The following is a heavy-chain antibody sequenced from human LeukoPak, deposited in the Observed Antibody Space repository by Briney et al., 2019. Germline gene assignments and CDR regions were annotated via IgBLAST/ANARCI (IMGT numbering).Heavy chain of an antibody. CDR1: GGSFSGYY. D-gene: IGHD2-15*01. CDR2: INHSGST. Sequence: SETLSLTCAVYGGSFSGYYWSWIRQPPGKGLEWIGEINHSGSTNYNPSLKSRVTISVDTFKNQFSLKLSSVTAADTAVYYCARGYCSGGSCVTLDYWGQGTLVTVSS. CDR3: ARGYCSGGSCVTLDY. J-gene: IGHJ4*02. V-gene: IGHV4-34*01.